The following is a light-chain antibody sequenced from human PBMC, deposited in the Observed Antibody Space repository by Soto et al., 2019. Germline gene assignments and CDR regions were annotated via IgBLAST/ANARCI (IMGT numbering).Light chain of an antibody. J-gene: IGKJ4*01. CDR2: DAS. V-gene: IGKV3-15*01. CDR3: QQYNNWSPLT. CDR1: QSVSSS. Sequence: EIAMTQSPATLSVSPGDRATLSCRASQSVSSSLAWYQQIPGQAPRLIIYDASTRATGIPARFGGSGSGTEFTLTISSLQSEDFAVYYCQQYNNWSPLTFGGGTKVELK.